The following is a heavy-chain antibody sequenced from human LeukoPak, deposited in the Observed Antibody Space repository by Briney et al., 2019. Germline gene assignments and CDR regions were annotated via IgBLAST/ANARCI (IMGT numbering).Heavy chain of an antibody. CDR1: GGSISSSSYY. Sequence: KSSETLSLTCTVSGGSISSSSYYWGWIRQPPGKGLEWIGSIYYSGSTYYNPSLKSRVTISVDTSKNQFSLKLSSVTAADTAVYYRARPWFGELSAVDVLPPDMDVWGEGTTVTVSS. J-gene: IGHJ6*04. D-gene: IGHD3-10*01. CDR2: IYYSGST. V-gene: IGHV4-39*01. CDR3: ARPWFGELSAVDVLPPDMDV.